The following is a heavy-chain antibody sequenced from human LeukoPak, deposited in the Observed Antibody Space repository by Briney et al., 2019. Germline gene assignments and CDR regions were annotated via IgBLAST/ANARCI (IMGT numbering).Heavy chain of an antibody. D-gene: IGHD5-12*01. V-gene: IGHV3-21*04. CDR3: ARVGWLRYDY. J-gene: IGHJ4*02. CDR1: GSTFSSYS. CDR2: ISSSSSYI. Sequence: GGSLRLSCAASGSTFSSYSMNWVRQAPGKGLEWVSSISSSSSYIYYADSVKGRFTISRDNAKNSLYLQMNSLRSEDTAVYYCARVGWLRYDYWGQGTLVTVSS.